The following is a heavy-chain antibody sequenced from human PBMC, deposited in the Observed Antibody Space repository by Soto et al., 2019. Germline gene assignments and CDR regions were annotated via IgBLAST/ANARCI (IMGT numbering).Heavy chain of an antibody. CDR3: ARDSFYATQDDFWSGYYALDY. D-gene: IGHD3-3*01. CDR1: GFTFSSYS. Sequence: PGGSLRLSCAASGFTFSSYSMNWVRQAPGKGLEWVSSISSSSSYIYYADSVKGRFTISRDNAKNSLYLQMNSLRAEDTAVYYCARDSFYATQDDFWSGYYALDYWGQGTLVTVSS. CDR2: ISSSSSYI. V-gene: IGHV3-21*01. J-gene: IGHJ4*02.